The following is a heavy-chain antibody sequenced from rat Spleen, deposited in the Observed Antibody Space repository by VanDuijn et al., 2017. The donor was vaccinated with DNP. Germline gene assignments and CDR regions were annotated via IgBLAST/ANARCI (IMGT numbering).Heavy chain of an antibody. V-gene: IGHV2-77*01. CDR3: AELWMFDY. D-gene: IGHD1-3*01. CDR1: GFSLTNYG. J-gene: IGHJ2*01. Sequence: QVQMKETGPGLVQTIQTLSVTCTVSGFSLTNYGVHWVRQAPGKGLEWVGIIWGDGNTNYNSAVKSRLSISRDTSKSQVFLTMNSLQTDDTAVYYCAELWMFDYWGQGVMVTVSS. CDR2: IWGDGNT.